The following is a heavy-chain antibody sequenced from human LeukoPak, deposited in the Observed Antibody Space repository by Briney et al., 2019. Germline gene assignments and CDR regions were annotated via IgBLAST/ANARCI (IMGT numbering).Heavy chain of an antibody. CDR1: GGSISSYY. CDR2: IYYSGST. Sequence: SETLSLTCTVSGGSISSYYWSWIRQPPGKGLEWIGYIYYSGSTNYNPSLKSRVTISVDTSKNQFSLKLSSVTAADTAVYYCARGRTYYYDSSGALWFDLWGQGTLVTVSS. V-gene: IGHV4-59*01. CDR3: ARGRTYYYDSSGALWFDL. D-gene: IGHD3-22*01. J-gene: IGHJ5*02.